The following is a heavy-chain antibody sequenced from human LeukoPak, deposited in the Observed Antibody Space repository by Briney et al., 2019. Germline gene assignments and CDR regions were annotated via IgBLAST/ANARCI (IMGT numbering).Heavy chain of an antibody. Sequence: SETLSLTCAVSGGSNSSSNWWSWVRQPPGKGLEWIGEIYHSGSTNYNPSLKSRVTISVDKSKNQFSLRLSSVTAADTAVYYCARMDIVATKGAFDIWGQGTMVTVSS. D-gene: IGHD5-12*01. V-gene: IGHV4-4*02. CDR3: ARMDIVATKGAFDI. J-gene: IGHJ3*02. CDR1: GGSNSSSNW. CDR2: IYHSGST.